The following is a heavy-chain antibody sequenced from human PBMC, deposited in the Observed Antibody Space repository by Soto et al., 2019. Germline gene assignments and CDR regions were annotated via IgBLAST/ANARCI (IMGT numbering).Heavy chain of an antibody. CDR3: ARGTYYYGSGSYYKGLDAFDI. D-gene: IGHD3-10*01. J-gene: IGHJ3*02. CDR2: IYYSGST. CDR1: RGSISSGGYS. Sequence: SETLSLTCAVSRGSISSGGYSWTWIRQPPGKGLEWIGYIYYSGSTYYNPSLKSRVTISVDTSKNQFSLKLSSVTAADTAVYYCARGTYYYGSGSYYKGLDAFDIWGQGTMVTVSS. V-gene: IGHV4-30-2*05.